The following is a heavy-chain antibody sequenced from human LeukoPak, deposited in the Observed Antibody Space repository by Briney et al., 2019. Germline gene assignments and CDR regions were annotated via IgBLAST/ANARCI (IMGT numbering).Heavy chain of an antibody. Sequence: HPGRSLRLSCAASGFTFDDYAMHWVRQAPGKGLAWVSGISWNTGSIGYADSVKGRFTTSRDNAKSSLYLQMNSLRAEDTALYYCAKDHSGSSKNWFAPWGQGTLVTVSS. CDR3: AKDHSGSSKNWFAP. J-gene: IGHJ5*02. CDR1: GFTFDDYA. V-gene: IGHV3-9*01. CDR2: ISWNTGSI. D-gene: IGHD1-26*01.